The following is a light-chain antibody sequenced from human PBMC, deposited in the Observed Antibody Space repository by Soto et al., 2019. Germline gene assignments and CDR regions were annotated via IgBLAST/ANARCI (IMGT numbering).Light chain of an antibody. Sequence: EIVMTQSPATLSVSPGERATLSCRASHSISDTLAWYQQKPGQAPRLLIFGSSTRAPGIPARFSGSGSGTDLTLTISSLQSEDFAVYYCQQYNNWPPWTFGQGTKVDIK. CDR2: GSS. CDR3: QQYNNWPPWT. J-gene: IGKJ1*01. CDR1: HSISDT. V-gene: IGKV3-15*01.